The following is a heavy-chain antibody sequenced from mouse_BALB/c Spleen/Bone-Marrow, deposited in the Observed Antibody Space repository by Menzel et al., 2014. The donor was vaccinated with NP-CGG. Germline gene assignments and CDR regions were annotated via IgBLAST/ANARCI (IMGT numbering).Heavy chain of an antibody. D-gene: IGHD2-4*01. CDR3: GRGNYDYDSWFGY. J-gene: IGHJ3*01. V-gene: IGHV1-37*01. CDR1: GYSFTGYF. CDR2: INPYNGDP. Sequence: VQLKQSGPELVKPGASVKISCKASGYSFTGYFMNWMKQSHGKSLEWIRRINPYNGDPFYNQKFKGKATLTVDKSSSTAHMELLSLTSEDSAVYYCGRGNYDYDSWFGYWGQGTLVTVSA.